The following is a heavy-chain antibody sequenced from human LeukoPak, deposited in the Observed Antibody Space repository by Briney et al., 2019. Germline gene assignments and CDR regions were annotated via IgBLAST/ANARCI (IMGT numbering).Heavy chain of an antibody. J-gene: IGHJ6*03. CDR3: ARDSSGKYYYYYMDV. CDR1: GCTFTSYY. CDR2: INPSGGST. V-gene: IGHV1-46*01. Sequence: ASVKVSCKASGCTFTSYYMHWVRQAPGQGLEWMGIINPSGGSTSYAQKFQGRVTMTRDTSTSTVYMELSSLRSEDTAVYYCARDSSGKYYYYYMDVWGKGTTVTVSS. D-gene: IGHD3-22*01.